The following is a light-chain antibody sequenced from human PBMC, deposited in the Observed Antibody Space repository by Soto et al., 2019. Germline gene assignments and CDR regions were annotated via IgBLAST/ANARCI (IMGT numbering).Light chain of an antibody. CDR1: QAIRND. CDR3: LQDYNYPPT. Sequence: IQLTQSPSTLSASVGDRVTITCRASQAIRNDLGWYQQKPGKAPKLLIYAASSLQSGVPSRFSGSGSGTDFTLTISSLQAEDFATYYCLQDYNYPPTFGQGTRLEIK. J-gene: IGKJ5*01. V-gene: IGKV1-6*01. CDR2: AAS.